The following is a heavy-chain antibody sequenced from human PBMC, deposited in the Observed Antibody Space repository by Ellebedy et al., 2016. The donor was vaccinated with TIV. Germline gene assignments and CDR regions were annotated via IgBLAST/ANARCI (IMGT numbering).Heavy chain of an antibody. V-gene: IGHV4-59*01. Sequence: MPGGSLRLSCTVSGGSISSYYWSWIRQPPGTRLEWIGYIYYSGSTHYNPSLNSRVTISVDTSKNQFSLKLRSVTAADSAVYDCARRRGTTLDYWGQGTLVTVSS. D-gene: IGHD2/OR15-2a*01. CDR3: ARRRGTTLDY. CDR1: GGSISSYY. J-gene: IGHJ4*02. CDR2: IYYSGST.